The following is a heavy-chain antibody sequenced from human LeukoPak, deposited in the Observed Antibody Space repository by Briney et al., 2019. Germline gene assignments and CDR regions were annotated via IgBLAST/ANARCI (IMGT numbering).Heavy chain of an antibody. Sequence: PGGSLRLSCAASGFTFSSYGMHWVRQAPGKGLEWVAVISYDGSNKYYADSVKGRFTISRDSSKNTLYLQMNSLRAEDTAVYYCARDAAGYSYGGGGPEGAFDIWGQGTMVTVSS. V-gene: IGHV3-30*19. CDR1: GFTFSSYG. CDR3: ARDAAGYSYGGGGPEGAFDI. CDR2: ISYDGSNK. D-gene: IGHD5-18*01. J-gene: IGHJ3*02.